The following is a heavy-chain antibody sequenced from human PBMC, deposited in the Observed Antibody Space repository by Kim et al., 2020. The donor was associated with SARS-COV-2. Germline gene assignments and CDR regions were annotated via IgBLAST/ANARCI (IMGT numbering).Heavy chain of an antibody. CDR3: ARRVGSYPNYDGMDV. Sequence: SLKSRVTISVDTSKNQFSLKLSSVTAADTAVYYCARRVGSYPNYDGMDVWGQGTTVTVSS. V-gene: IGHV4-39*01. J-gene: IGHJ6*02. D-gene: IGHD3-10*01.